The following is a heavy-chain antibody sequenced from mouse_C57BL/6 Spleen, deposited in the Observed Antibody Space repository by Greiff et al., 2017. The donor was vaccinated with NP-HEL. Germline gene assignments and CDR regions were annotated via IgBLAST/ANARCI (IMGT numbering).Heavy chain of an antibody. CDR2: IRSKSNNYAT. CDR3: VRHVSSGPFDY. CDR1: GFSFNTYA. Sequence: EVQGVESGGGLVQPKGSLKLSCAASGFSFNTYAMNWVRQAPGKGLEWVARIRSKSNNYATYYADSVKDRFTISRDDSESMLYLQMNNLKTEDTAMYYCVRHVSSGPFDYWGQGTTLTVSS. J-gene: IGHJ2*01. V-gene: IGHV10-1*01. D-gene: IGHD3-2*02.